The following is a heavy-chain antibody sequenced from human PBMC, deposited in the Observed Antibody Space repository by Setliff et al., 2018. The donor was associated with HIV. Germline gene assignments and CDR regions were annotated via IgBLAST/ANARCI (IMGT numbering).Heavy chain of an antibody. J-gene: IGHJ6*01. CDR1: GDSINSGTYS. V-gene: IGHV4-61*02. CDR3: ARDNSYYYGSGSHYWYGMDV. CDR2: PHLSGDT. D-gene: IGHD3-10*01. Sequence: SETLSLTCTVSGDSINSGTYSWSWIRQPAGKGLEWIGRPHLSGDTNYNPSLKSRVTMSIDTSKNQFSLKLSSVTAADTAVYYCARDNSYYYGSGSHYWYGMDVWGQGTTVTVSS.